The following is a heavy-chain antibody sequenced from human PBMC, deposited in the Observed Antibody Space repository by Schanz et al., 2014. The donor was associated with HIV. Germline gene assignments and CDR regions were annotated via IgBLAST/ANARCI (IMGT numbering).Heavy chain of an antibody. V-gene: IGHV3-30*09. CDR1: GLTFSSSI. D-gene: IGHD6-19*01. CDR2: MSHDGFSK. CDR3: AREVESSGRAGLFEL. Sequence: QVQLVESGGGVVQPGRSLRLSCTASGLTFSSSIMHWVRQAPGKGLEWVAGMSHDGFSKYFADSVKGRFAISREDSKNTVHLQMDSLRPEDTAVYYCAREVESSGRAGLFELWGQGAMVTVSS. J-gene: IGHJ3*01.